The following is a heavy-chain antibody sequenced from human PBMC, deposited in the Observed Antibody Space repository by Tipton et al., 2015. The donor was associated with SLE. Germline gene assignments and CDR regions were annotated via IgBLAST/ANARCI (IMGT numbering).Heavy chain of an antibody. CDR3: ARGGGSPSY. CDR1: GGSISSHY. V-gene: IGHV4-59*11. J-gene: IGHJ4*02. Sequence: TLSLTCAVSGGSISSHYWSWIRQPPGKGLEWIGCIYFTGSTNYNPSLKSRVTISVDMPKSQFSLKLTSVTAADTAVYYCARGGGSPSYWGQGTLVTVSS. D-gene: IGHD2-15*01. CDR2: IYFTGST.